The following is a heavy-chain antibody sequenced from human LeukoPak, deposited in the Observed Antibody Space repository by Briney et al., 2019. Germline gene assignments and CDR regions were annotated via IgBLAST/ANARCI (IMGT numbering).Heavy chain of an antibody. J-gene: IGHJ6*03. D-gene: IGHD6-19*01. Sequence: GGSLRLSCAASGFTFSSYGMHWVRQAPGKGLEWVAFIRYDGSNKYYADPVKGRFTISRDNSKKLYLQMNSLRAEDTAVYYCAKDGVSGWSYYYYMDVWGKGTTVTVSS. CDR2: IRYDGSNK. CDR1: GFTFSSYG. CDR3: AKDGVSGWSYYYYMDV. V-gene: IGHV3-30*02.